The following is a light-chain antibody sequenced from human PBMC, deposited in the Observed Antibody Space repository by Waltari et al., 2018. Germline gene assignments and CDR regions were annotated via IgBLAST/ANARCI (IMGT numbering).Light chain of an antibody. CDR2: TTN. Sequence: QNVVTQEPSLSVSPGGTVTLTCGLTSGSVTMSYYPSGYQLTPGQSPRTVIYTTNVRSSGGPGRLSGSSVGNKAALTITGAQPEDESDYYCSLYMAQGTWVFGGGTKLTVL. CDR3: SLYMAQGTWV. V-gene: IGLV8-61*01. J-gene: IGLJ3*02. CDR1: SGSVTMSYY.